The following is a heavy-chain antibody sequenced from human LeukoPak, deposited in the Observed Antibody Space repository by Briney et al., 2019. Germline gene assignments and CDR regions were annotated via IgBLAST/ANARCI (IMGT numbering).Heavy chain of an antibody. Sequence: GGSLRLSCAASGITFSNYWMTWVRQAPGKGLEWVAVISYDGSNKYYADSVKGRFTISRDNSKNTLYLQMNSLRAEDTAVYYCASVEQQLGHHAFDIWGQGTMVTVSS. CDR1: GITFSNYW. CDR3: ASVEQQLGHHAFDI. V-gene: IGHV3-30-3*01. CDR2: ISYDGSNK. D-gene: IGHD6-13*01. J-gene: IGHJ3*02.